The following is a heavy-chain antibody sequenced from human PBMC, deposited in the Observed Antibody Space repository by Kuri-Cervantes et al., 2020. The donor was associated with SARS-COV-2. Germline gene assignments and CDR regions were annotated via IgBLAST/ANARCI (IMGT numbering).Heavy chain of an antibody. D-gene: IGHD2-2*01. Sequence: ASVKVSCKASGYTFTSYDINWVRQATGQGLEWMGWINPNSGGTDYAQKFQGRVTMTRDTSISTAYMELSRLRSEDTAVYYCASCTSCYFGDYRVTFDYWGQGTLVTVSS. CDR1: GYTFTSYD. J-gene: IGHJ4*02. CDR2: INPNSGGT. V-gene: IGHV1-2*02. CDR3: ASCTSCYFGDYRVTFDY.